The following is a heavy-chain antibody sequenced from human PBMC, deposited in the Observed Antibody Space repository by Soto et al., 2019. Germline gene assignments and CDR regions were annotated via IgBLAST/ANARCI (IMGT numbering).Heavy chain of an antibody. Sequence: GESLKISCKGSGYSFTSYWIGWVRLMPGKGLEWMGIIYPGDSDTRYSPSFQGQVTISADKSISTAYLQWSSLKASDTAIYYCARRGYSTYNWGYFFDYWGQGPLVTVYS. CDR1: GYSFTSYW. J-gene: IGHJ4*02. CDR2: IYPGDSDT. CDR3: ARRGYSTYNWGYFFDY. D-gene: IGHD5-12*01. V-gene: IGHV5-51*01.